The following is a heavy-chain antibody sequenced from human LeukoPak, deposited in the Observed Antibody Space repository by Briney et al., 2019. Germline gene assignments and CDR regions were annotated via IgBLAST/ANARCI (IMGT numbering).Heavy chain of an antibody. Sequence: GGSLRLSCAASGFTFSSYAMSWVRQAPGKGLEWVSAISGSGGSTYYADSVKGRFTISRDNSKNTLYLQMNSLRAEDTAVYYCAKFGSRYYYESSGYYFDYWGQGTLVTVSS. CDR1: GFTFSSYA. D-gene: IGHD3-22*01. J-gene: IGHJ4*02. CDR3: AKFGSRYYYESSGYYFDY. CDR2: ISGSGGST. V-gene: IGHV3-23*01.